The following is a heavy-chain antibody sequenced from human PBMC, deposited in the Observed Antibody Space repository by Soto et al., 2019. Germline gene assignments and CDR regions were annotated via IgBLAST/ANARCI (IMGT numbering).Heavy chain of an antibody. V-gene: IGHV1-46*01. CDR3: ARDRWLSRSRGYYYGMDV. Sequence: QVQLVQSGAEVKKPGASVKLSCKASGYTFTSHYMHWVRQAPGQGLEWMGVINPSGGSTSYAQKFQGRVTMTRDTPTSTVYMELSSLRSDDTAVYYCARDRWLSRSRGYYYGMDVCGQGTTVTVS. J-gene: IGHJ6*02. CDR1: GYTFTSHY. CDR2: INPSGGST. D-gene: IGHD6-6*01.